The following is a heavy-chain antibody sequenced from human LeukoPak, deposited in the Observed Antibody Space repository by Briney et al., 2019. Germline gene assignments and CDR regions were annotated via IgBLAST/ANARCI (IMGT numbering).Heavy chain of an antibody. CDR3: ARGGRRYCSGGSCYSFDY. CDR1: GRSFSGYY. D-gene: IGHD2-15*01. J-gene: IGHJ4*02. V-gene: IGHV4-34*01. Sequence: SETLSLTCAVYGRSFSGYYWSWIRQPPGKGLEWIGEINHSGSTNYNPSLKSRVTISVDTSKNQFSLKLSSVTAADTAVYYCARGGRRYCSGGSCYSFDYWGQGTLVTVSS. CDR2: INHSGST.